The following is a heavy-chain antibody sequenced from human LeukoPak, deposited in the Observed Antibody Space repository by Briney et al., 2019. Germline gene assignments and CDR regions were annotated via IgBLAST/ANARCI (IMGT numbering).Heavy chain of an antibody. CDR3: ARDPSGSYSNDAFDI. CDR2: LCSSSSTI. Sequence: GSLRLCRATSGFTLRSFCLNLVRQPPGEGVEGGSFLCSSSSTIYYADSVKGRFTISRDNAKNSLYLQMNSLRAEDTAVYYCARDPSGSYSNDAFDIWGQGTMVTVSS. D-gene: IGHD1-26*01. J-gene: IGHJ3*02. V-gene: IGHV3-48*04. CDR1: GFTLRSFC.